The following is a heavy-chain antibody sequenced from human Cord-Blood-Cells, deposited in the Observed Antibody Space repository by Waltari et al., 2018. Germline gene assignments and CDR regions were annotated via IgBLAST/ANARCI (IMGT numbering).Heavy chain of an antibody. CDR2: INAGNGNT. J-gene: IGHJ6*02. CDR3: AGPQGVPAYYYYGMDV. V-gene: IGHV1-3*01. D-gene: IGHD6-25*01. Sequence: QVQLVQSGAEVKKPGASVKVSCKASGYTFTSYAMHWVRQAPGQRLEWMGWINAGNGNTKYSQKFQGRVTITRDTSASTAYMALSSLRSEDTAVYYCAGPQGVPAYYYYGMDVWGQGTTVTVSS. CDR1: GYTFTSYA.